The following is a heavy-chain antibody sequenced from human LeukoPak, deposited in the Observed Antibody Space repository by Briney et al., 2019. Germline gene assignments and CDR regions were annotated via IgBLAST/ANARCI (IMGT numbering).Heavy chain of an antibody. Sequence: GGSLRLSCAASGFTFSSYWMHWVRQAPGKGLEWVSGISASGGSTYYADSVKGRFNISRDNSKDTLYLQMKSLRVEDTAVYYCAKEMRAQLLWLADYWGQGALVTVSS. CDR3: AKEMRAQLLWLADY. J-gene: IGHJ4*02. D-gene: IGHD2-21*01. V-gene: IGHV3-23*01. CDR1: GFTFSSYW. CDR2: ISASGGST.